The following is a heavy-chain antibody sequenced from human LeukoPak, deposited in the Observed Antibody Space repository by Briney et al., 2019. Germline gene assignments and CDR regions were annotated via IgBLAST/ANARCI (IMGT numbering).Heavy chain of an antibody. CDR2: IGGSGGTT. CDR1: GFTFTTYA. CDR3: AKRSGYDSGYFDY. V-gene: IGHV3-23*01. Sequence: PGGSLRLSCAASGFTFTTYAMSWVRQVPGKGLEWVSAIGGSGGTTYYADSVQGRFTISRDNSKNTLYVQMNSLRGEDTAVYYCAKRSGYDSGYFDYWGQGILVTVSS. J-gene: IGHJ4*02. D-gene: IGHD3-22*01.